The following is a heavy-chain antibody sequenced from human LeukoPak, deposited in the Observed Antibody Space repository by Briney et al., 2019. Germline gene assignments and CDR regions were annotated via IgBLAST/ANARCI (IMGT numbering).Heavy chain of an antibody. CDR2: INPSGSST. CDR3: ARDNSVGDVAWWFDP. D-gene: IGHD1-26*01. J-gene: IGHJ5*02. V-gene: IGHV1-46*01. Sequence: ASVKVSCKASGYSFTSHYMHWVRQAPGQGLEWLGLINPSGSSTLYAQKFQGRVTMTRDMSTTTDFMELSSLRSEDTAVYYCARDNSVGDVAWWFDPWGQGTLVTVSS. CDR1: GYSFTSHY.